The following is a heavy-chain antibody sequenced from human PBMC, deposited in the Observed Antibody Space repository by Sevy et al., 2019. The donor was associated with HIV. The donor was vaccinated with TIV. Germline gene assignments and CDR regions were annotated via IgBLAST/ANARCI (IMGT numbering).Heavy chain of an antibody. Sequence: GGSLTLSCAASGFSFSSYTMNWVRQAPGKGLEWVSCISSSSSYIYYADSVKGRFTISRDNAKNSLYLQMNSLRAEDTAVYYCARCGGRLSSSWYDYWGQGTLVTVSS. V-gene: IGHV3-21*01. J-gene: IGHJ4*02. CDR3: ARCGGRLSSSWYDY. CDR2: ISSSSSYI. CDR1: GFSFSSYT. D-gene: IGHD6-13*01.